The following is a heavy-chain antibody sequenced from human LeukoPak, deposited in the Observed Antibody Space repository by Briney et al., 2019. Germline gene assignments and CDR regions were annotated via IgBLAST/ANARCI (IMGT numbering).Heavy chain of an antibody. J-gene: IGHJ4*02. V-gene: IGHV1-8*01. CDR1: GYTFTSYD. Sequence: ASVKVSCKASGYTFTSYDINWVRQATGQGLEWMGWMNPNSGNTGYAQKFQGRVTVTRNTSISTAYMELSSLRSEDTAVYYCARRISYGGNSYLWNDWGQGTLVTVSS. CDR2: MNPNSGNT. CDR3: ARRISYGGNSYLWND. D-gene: IGHD4-23*01.